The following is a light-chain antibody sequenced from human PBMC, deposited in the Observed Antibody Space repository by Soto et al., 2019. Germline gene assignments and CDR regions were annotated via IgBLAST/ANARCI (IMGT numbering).Light chain of an antibody. CDR2: EIN. Sequence: QSVLTQPPSASGSPGRSVTISCTGTRSDIGGSNFISWYQQHPGEAPKLLIFEINKRPSGVPGRFSGSKSGNTASLTVSGLQAEDEADYYCGSYAGNTNFVFGTGTRSPS. J-gene: IGLJ1*01. CDR3: GSYAGNTNFV. V-gene: IGLV2-8*01. CDR1: RSDIGGSNF.